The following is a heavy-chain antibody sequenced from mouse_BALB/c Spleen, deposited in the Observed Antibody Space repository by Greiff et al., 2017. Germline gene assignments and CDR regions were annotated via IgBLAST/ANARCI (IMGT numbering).Heavy chain of an antibody. CDR2: IDPANGNT. J-gene: IGHJ3*01. CDR1: GFNIKDTY. D-gene: IGHD2-10*02. V-gene: IGHV14-3*02. CDR3: AREGYGNYEIDY. Sequence: EVQLQQSGAELVKPGASVKLSCTASGFNIKDTYMHWVKQRPEQGLEWIGRIDPANGNTKYDPKFQGKATITADTSSNTAYLQLSSLTSEDTAVYYCAREGYGNYEIDYWGQGTLVTVSA.